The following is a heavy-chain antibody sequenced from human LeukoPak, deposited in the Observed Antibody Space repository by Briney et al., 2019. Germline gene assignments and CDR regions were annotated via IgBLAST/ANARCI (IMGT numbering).Heavy chain of an antibody. Sequence: GGSLRPSCAASGFTFSSYAMCWVRQAPGKGLEWVSAISGSGGSTYYADSVKGRFTISRDNSKNTVFLHMNSLRAEDTAMYYCARGDDSGYYDYFDYWGQGALVTVSS. CDR2: ISGSGGST. J-gene: IGHJ4*02. D-gene: IGHD3-22*01. V-gene: IGHV3-23*01. CDR1: GFTFSSYA. CDR3: ARGDDSGYYDYFDY.